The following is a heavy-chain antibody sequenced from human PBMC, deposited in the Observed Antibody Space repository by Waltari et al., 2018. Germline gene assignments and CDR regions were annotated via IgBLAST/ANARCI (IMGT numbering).Heavy chain of an antibody. Sequence: EVQLVESGGGLVTPGRSLRLSCAAPGFTFGDHAMSWLPLAPGKGLEWVSFIRTSAYGGTTEYAASVRGRFTISRDDSNSIAYLQMNSLKTEDTAIYYCTRRRAVNWFDPWGQGTLVTVSS. CDR2: IRTSAYGGTT. V-gene: IGHV3-49*05. CDR1: GFTFGDHA. J-gene: IGHJ5*02. CDR3: TRRRAVNWFDP.